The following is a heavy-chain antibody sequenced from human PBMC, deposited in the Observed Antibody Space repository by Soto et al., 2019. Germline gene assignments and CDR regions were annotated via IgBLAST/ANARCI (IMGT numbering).Heavy chain of an antibody. CDR2: ISSDGSST. J-gene: IGHJ5*02. D-gene: IGHD3-22*01. Sequence: QPXGSLRLSCSASGFTFSSYWMHWVRQAPGKGLVWVSRISSDGSSTSYADSVKGRFTISRDNAKNTLYLQMNSLRAEDTAVYYCARDPRPVTYYYDSSGYIGNWFDPWGQGTLVTVSS. V-gene: IGHV3-74*01. CDR1: GFTFSSYW. CDR3: ARDPRPVTYYYDSSGYIGNWFDP.